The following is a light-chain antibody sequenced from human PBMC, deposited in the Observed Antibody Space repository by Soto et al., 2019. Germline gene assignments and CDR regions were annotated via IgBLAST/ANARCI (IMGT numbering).Light chain of an antibody. V-gene: IGKV3-15*01. J-gene: IGKJ2*01. Sequence: EIVLTHSPATLSVSPGERATLSCRASQSVNQKLGWYQQKPGQAPRLLIYVASYRATGIPARFSGSGSGTEYTLTISNLQAEDFAVYYCQQFNNWPHTFGQGTKVDIK. CDR3: QQFNNWPHT. CDR2: VAS. CDR1: QSVNQK.